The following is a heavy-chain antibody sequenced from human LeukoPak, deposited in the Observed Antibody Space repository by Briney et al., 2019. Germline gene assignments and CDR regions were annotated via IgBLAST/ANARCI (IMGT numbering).Heavy chain of an antibody. J-gene: IGHJ4*02. Sequence: PSETLSLTCAVYGGSFSSYYWNWIRQPPGKGLEWIGGINHSGSTNYNPSLKSRVTISVDTSKNQFSLKLSSVTAADTAVYYCARALNYYDSGSYYTFDYWGQGTLVTVSS. V-gene: IGHV4-34*01. CDR2: INHSGST. CDR1: GGSFSSYY. CDR3: ARALNYYDSGSYYTFDY. D-gene: IGHD3-10*01.